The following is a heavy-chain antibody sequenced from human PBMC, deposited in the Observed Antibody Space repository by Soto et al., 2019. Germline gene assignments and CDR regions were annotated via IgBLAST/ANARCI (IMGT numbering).Heavy chain of an antibody. Sequence: PSETLSLTCAGSSGSISNNNWWAWVRQPPRKGLEWIAEIFHSGSANYNPSLKSRVTISVDKSKSQFSLNLSSVTAADTAVYYCARGGPIIVPAAVPPYAFDIWGQGIMVTVSS. V-gene: IGHV4-4*02. J-gene: IGHJ3*02. CDR1: SGSISNNNW. CDR2: IFHSGSA. D-gene: IGHD2-2*01. CDR3: ARGGPIIVPAAVPPYAFDI.